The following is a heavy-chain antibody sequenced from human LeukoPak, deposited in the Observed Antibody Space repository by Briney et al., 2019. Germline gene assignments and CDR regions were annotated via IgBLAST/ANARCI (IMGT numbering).Heavy chain of an antibody. CDR2: IYTSGST. CDR1: GGSISSGSYY. J-gene: IGHJ4*02. CDR3: ARGDYDFWSGYLDY. V-gene: IGHV4-61*02. Sequence: PSQTLSLTCTVSGGSISSGSYYWSWIRQPAGKGLEWIGRIYTSGSTNYNPSLKSRVTISVDTSKNQFSLKLRSVTAADTAVYYCARGDYDFWSGYLDYWGQGTLVTVSS. D-gene: IGHD3-3*01.